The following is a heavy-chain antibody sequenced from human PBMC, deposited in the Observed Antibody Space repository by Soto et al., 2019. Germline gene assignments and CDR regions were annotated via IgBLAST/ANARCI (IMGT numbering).Heavy chain of an antibody. J-gene: IGHJ6*02. CDR3: ARDGGAVAGYYYYYGMDV. CDR1: GYTFTGYY. Sequence: GASVKVSCKASGYTFTGYYMHWVRQAPGQGLEWMGWINPNSGGTNYAQKFQGWVTMTRDTSISTAYMELSRLRSDDTAVYYCARDGGAVAGYYYYYGMDVWGQGTTVTVSS. CDR2: INPNSGGT. V-gene: IGHV1-2*04. D-gene: IGHD6-19*01.